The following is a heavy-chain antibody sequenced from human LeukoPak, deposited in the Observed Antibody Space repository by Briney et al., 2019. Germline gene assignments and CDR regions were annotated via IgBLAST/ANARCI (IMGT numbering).Heavy chain of an antibody. D-gene: IGHD6-19*01. V-gene: IGHV4-59*01. CDR1: GDSISNYY. J-gene: IGHJ4*02. CDR2: MYNRGST. CDR3: ARAEKAVTGTLDS. Sequence: SETLSLTCTVSGDSISNYYWSWIRQSPGKELECIGYMYNRGSTIYNPSLKSRVTISTDTSKNQFSLRLTSVTAADTAVYYCARAEKAVTGTLDSWGQGTLITVSS.